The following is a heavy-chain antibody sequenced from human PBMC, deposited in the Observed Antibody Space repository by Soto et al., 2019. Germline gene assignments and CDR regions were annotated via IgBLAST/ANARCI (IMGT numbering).Heavy chain of an antibody. J-gene: IGHJ2*01. CDR2: IIPLFGTS. Sequence: QVQLVQSGAEVKMPGSSVKVSCKVSGGTFVSYAISRVRQAPGQGLEWVGGIIPLFGTSTSAQKFQDRVTITADRSTSTAYLELRSLRSEDTAVYYCARDRPSQDWYFDLWGRGTLVTVSS. CDR3: ARDRPSQDWYFDL. CDR1: GGTFVSYA. V-gene: IGHV1-69*06.